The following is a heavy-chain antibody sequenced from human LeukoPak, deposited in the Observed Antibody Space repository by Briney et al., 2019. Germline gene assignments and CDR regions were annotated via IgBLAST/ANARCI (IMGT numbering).Heavy chain of an antibody. J-gene: IGHJ4*02. D-gene: IGHD3-10*01. CDR2: IHHRGTT. Sequence: SETLSLTCIVSGGSISTNTYYWGWIRLPPGKGLGWIGEIHHRGTTYYNPSLRSRVTISVDTSKNQFSLRLTSVTAADTAVYYCARVTYNGYQHFDYWGQGNSVTVS. CDR3: ARVTYNGYQHFDY. V-gene: IGHV4-39*07. CDR1: GGSISTNTYY.